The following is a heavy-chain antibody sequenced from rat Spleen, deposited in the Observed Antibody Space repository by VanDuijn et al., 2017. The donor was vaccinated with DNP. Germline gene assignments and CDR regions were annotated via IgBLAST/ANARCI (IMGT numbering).Heavy chain of an antibody. CDR2: IGSDAYAP. V-gene: IGHV5-20*01. CDR3: TNQGFAY. Sequence: EVQLVESGGGLVQPGRSLKLSCAASGFTFSDYYMAWVRQAPTKGLEWVAYIGSDAYAPYYGDSVKGRFTISRDNAKSSLYLQMDSLRSEDTATYYCTNQGFAYWGQGTLVTVSS. CDR1: GFTFSDYY. J-gene: IGHJ3*01.